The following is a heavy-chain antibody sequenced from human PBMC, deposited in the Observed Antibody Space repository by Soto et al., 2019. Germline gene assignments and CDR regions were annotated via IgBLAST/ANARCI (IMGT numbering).Heavy chain of an antibody. D-gene: IGHD6-13*01. CDR3: ARDIAAAGDY. CDR2: ISSSSSYI. CDR1: GFTFSSYS. Sequence: GGSLRLSCAASGFTFSSYSMNWVRQAPGKGLVWVSSISSSSSYIYYADSVKGRFTISRDNAKNSLYLQMNSLRAEDTAVYYCARDIAAAGDYWGQGTLVTVSS. J-gene: IGHJ4*02. V-gene: IGHV3-21*01.